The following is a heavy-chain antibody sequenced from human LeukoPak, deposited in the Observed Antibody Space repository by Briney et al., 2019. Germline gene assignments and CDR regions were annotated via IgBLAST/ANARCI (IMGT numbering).Heavy chain of an antibody. CDR1: GFTFSSYW. V-gene: IGHV3-23*01. Sequence: PGGSLRLSCAASGFTFSSYWMSWVRQAPGKGLEWVSGMSGSGGSTYYADSVKGRFSISRDNSKNTVYLQMSDLRAEDTAVYYCAKITKATTPNYWGQGTLVTVSS. CDR3: AKITKATTPNY. J-gene: IGHJ4*02. D-gene: IGHD4-17*01. CDR2: MSGSGGST.